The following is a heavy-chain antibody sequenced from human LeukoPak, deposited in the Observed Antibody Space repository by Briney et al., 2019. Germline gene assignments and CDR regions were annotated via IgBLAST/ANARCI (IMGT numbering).Heavy chain of an antibody. CDR3: AKERRYYDILTGQAGYYYYYMDV. J-gene: IGHJ6*03. D-gene: IGHD3-9*01. V-gene: IGHV3-30*18. CDR1: GFTFSSYG. Sequence: GGSLRLSCAASGFTFSSYGMHWVRQAPGEGLEWVAVISYDGSNKYYADSVKGRFTISRDNSKNTLYLQMNSLRAEDTAVYYCAKERRYYDILTGQAGYYYYYMDVWGKGTTVTVSS. CDR2: ISYDGSNK.